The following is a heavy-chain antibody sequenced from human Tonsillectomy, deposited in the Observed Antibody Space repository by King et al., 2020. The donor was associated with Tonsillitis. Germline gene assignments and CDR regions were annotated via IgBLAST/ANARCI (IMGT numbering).Heavy chain of an antibody. CDR1: GFPFSSYW. Sequence: VQLVESGGGLVQPGGSLRLSCAASGFPFSSYWMHWVRQVPGKGLVWVSRINGGGSSIKYADSVKGRFAISRDNAKNTLYLQMNSVKVEDTAVYYCARLMGYFDYWGQGTLVTVSS. D-gene: IGHD3-10*01. CDR2: INGGGSSI. J-gene: IGHJ4*02. CDR3: ARLMGYFDY. V-gene: IGHV3-74*01.